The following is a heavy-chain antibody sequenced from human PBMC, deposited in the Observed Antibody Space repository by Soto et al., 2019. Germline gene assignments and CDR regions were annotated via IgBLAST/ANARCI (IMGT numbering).Heavy chain of an antibody. V-gene: IGHV1-69*06. J-gene: IGHJ6*02. CDR3: AWPYSSSWYIGMDV. Sequence: GASVKVSWKGSGETFSSNSITWVRQAPGQGLEWMGGIIPVFGTANYAQKFQGRVTITAVKSTSTAYMELSSLRSEGTALYYCAWPYSSSWYIGMDVWGQGTTVTVSS. CDR1: GETFSSNS. CDR2: IIPVFGTA. D-gene: IGHD6-13*01.